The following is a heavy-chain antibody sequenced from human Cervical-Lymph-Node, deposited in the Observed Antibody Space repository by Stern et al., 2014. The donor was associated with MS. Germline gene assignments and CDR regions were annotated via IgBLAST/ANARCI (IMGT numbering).Heavy chain of an antibody. CDR2: VDWDDDT. Sequence: QVTLRESGPALVRPTQTLTLTCSFSGFSLTTDGMCVSWIRQPPGKALQWLALVDWDDDTYYDTSLRTRLTISKDPSKHQVVLTMPTMDPVDTATYFCARTRWGASGRHAARFDHWGQGTVVTVSS. D-gene: IGHD1-26*01. J-gene: IGHJ3*01. CDR1: GFSLTTDGMC. CDR3: ARTRWGASGRHAARFDH. V-gene: IGHV2-70*01.